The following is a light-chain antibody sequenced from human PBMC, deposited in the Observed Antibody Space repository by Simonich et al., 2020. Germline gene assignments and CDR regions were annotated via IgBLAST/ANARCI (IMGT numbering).Light chain of an antibody. V-gene: IGLV2-23*01. CDR1: SSDVGSYNL. Sequence: QSALTQPASVSGSPGQSITISCTGTSSDVGSYNLVSWYQPHPGKAPKLRILAGSKRPSGVSNRFSGSKSGNTASLTSSGLQAEDEADYYCCSYAGSSTVVFGGGTKLTVL. CDR3: CSYAGSSTVV. J-gene: IGLJ2*01. CDR2: AGS.